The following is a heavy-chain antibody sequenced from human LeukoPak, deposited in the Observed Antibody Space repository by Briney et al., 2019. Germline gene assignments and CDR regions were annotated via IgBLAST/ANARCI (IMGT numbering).Heavy chain of an antibody. CDR3: ARAPVLGSS. CDR1: GGSFSGYY. CDR2: INHSGST. D-gene: IGHD6-13*01. J-gene: IGHJ4*02. Sequence: SETLSLTCAVYGGSFSGYYWSWIRQPPGKGLEWIGEINHSGSTNYNPSLKSRVTISVDTSKNQFSLKLSSVTAADTAVYYCARAPVLGSSWGQGTLVTVSS. V-gene: IGHV4-34*01.